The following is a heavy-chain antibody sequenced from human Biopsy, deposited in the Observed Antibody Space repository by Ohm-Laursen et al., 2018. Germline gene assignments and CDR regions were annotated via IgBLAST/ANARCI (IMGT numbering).Heavy chain of an antibody. Sequence: SLRLSCSASGFSFEDYGMHWVRQAPGKGLEWVSSISWQSATRNYADSVKGRFAISRDNAKKSLYLEVDSLRDEDTALYYCVKDKDFRDAFDIWGQGTMVTVCS. V-gene: IGHV3-9*01. CDR2: ISWQSATR. CDR1: GFSFEDYG. J-gene: IGHJ3*02. CDR3: VKDKDFRDAFDI. D-gene: IGHD3-3*01.